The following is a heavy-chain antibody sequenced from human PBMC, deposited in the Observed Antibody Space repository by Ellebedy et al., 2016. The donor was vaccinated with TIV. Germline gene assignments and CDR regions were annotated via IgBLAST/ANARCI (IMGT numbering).Heavy chain of an antibody. CDR3: ARDDLGWYYYDSSSGVV. CDR2: INHSGST. V-gene: IGHV4-34*01. J-gene: IGHJ6*02. D-gene: IGHD3-22*01. Sequence: SETLSLTXAVYGGSFSGYYWSWIRQPPGKGLEWIGEINHSGSTNYNPSLKSRVTISVDTSKNQFSLKLSSVTAADTAVYYCARDDLGWYYYDSSSGVVWGQGTTVTVSS. CDR1: GGSFSGYY.